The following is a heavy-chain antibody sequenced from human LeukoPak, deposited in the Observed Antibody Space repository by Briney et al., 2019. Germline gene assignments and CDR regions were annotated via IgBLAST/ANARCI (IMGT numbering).Heavy chain of an antibody. CDR3: AKSVESAVTTNPYFDF. V-gene: IGHV3-23*01. D-gene: IGHD4-17*01. J-gene: IGHJ4*02. CDR2: ISGSGGST. CDR1: GFTFSDYA. Sequence: GGSLRLSCAASGFTFSDYAMSWVRQALGKGLKWVSVISGSGGSTYNVDSVKGRFTISRDNSKNILYLQMNSLRAEDTAVYYCAKSVESAVTTNPYFDFWGQGALVTVSS.